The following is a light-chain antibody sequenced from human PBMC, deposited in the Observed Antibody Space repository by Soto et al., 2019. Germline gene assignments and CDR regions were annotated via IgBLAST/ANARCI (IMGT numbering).Light chain of an antibody. CDR2: EVT. Sequence: QSVLTRPASVSLYPGQSIAMSCTGTRSDVGAYNYDSWYQQHPGEAPKLMISEVTNRPSGVSDRCSGSKSGNTASLTISGLQAEDEADYYCSSFTSRFTFVFGSGTKVTVL. CDR1: RSDVGAYNY. V-gene: IGLV2-14*01. J-gene: IGLJ1*01. CDR3: SSFTSRFTFV.